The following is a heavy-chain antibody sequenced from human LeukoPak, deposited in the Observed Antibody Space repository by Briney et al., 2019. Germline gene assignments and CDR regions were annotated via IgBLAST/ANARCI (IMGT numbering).Heavy chain of an antibody. D-gene: IGHD4-17*01. CDR2: ISGSGGST. J-gene: IGHJ3*02. V-gene: IGHV3-23*01. CDR3: AKGTTVTTGLDAFDI. CDR1: GFTFSSYG. Sequence: GGSLRLSCAASGFTFSSYGMHRVRQAPGKGLEWVSAISGSGGSTYYADSVKGRFTISRDNSKNTLYLQMNSLRAEDTAVYYCAKGTTVTTGLDAFDIWGQGTMVTVSS.